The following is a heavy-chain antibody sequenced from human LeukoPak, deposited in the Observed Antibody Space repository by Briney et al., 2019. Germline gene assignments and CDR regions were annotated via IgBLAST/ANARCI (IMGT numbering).Heavy chain of an antibody. J-gene: IGHJ4*02. CDR1: GFTVSSNY. Sequence: GGSLRLSCAVSGFTVSSNYMSWVRQAPGKGLEWVSVIYSGGSTYYADSVKGRFTISRDNSKNTLYLQMNSLRAEDTAVYYCARRDSGRYFDYWGQGTLVTVSS. CDR2: IYSGGST. CDR3: ARRDSGRYFDY. D-gene: IGHD1-26*01. V-gene: IGHV3-66*04.